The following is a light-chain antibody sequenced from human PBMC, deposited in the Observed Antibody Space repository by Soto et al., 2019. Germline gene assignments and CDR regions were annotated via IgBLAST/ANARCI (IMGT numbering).Light chain of an antibody. CDR1: QSVSSF. V-gene: IGKV3-11*01. CDR3: QQRSNWPLT. Sequence: ELVLTQSPATLSLSPGERATLSCRDSQSVSSFLAWYQHKPGQAPRLLISDASNRATGIPARFSGSGSGTDFTLTISSLEPEDFAVYYCQQRSNWPLTFGGGTKVEIK. CDR2: DAS. J-gene: IGKJ4*01.